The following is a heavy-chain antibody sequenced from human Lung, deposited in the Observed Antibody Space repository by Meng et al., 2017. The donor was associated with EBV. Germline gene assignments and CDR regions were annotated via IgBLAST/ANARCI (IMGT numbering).Heavy chain of an antibody. CDR3: AREGRSSGQIDY. D-gene: IGHD6-19*01. Sequence: QLQLQESGSGLAKPSQALSLICTVSGGSVSSGSFYWSWIRQPPGKGLEWIGYVYFTGGTNYSPSLKSRVTISLDTSKNQFSLKLNSVAAADTAVYFCAREGRSSGQIDYWGQGALVTVSS. J-gene: IGHJ4*02. V-gene: IGHV4-61*01. CDR2: VYFTGGT. CDR1: GGSVSSGSFY.